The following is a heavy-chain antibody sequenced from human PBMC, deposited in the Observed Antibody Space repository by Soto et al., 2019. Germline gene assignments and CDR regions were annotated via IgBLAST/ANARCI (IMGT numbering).Heavy chain of an antibody. Sequence: PAGSLRLSCAASGFTFRSYSMNWVRQAPGKGLEWVSYISSSSSTIYNADSVKGRFTISRDNAKNLLYLQMNSLRDEDTAVYYCARVPVYSSDGPGYWGQGTLVTVSS. D-gene: IGHD6-19*01. V-gene: IGHV3-48*02. J-gene: IGHJ4*02. CDR2: ISSSSSTI. CDR3: ARVPVYSSDGPGY. CDR1: GFTFRSYS.